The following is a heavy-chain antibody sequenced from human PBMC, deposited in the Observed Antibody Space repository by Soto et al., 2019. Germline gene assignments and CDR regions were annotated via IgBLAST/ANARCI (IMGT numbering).Heavy chain of an antibody. D-gene: IGHD3-16*01. J-gene: IGHJ6*02. CDR1: GGSITSSH. CDR2: IYDTGISGYTPST. CDR3: ARGEDAFFYYTLDV. V-gene: IGHV4-59*01. Sequence: SETLSLTCTFSGGSITSSHWSWIRRPPGKGLEWIAYIYDTGISGYTPSTSYNPSLKSRVTMSVDTSTSQFSLKSTSVTAAEKAVYSCARGEDAFFYYTLDVWGQGITDT.